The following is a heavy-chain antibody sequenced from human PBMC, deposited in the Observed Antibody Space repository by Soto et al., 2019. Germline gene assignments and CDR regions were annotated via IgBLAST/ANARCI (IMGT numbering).Heavy chain of an antibody. CDR1: GYTFTSYG. J-gene: IGHJ3*02. CDR3: ARDRTPPGIAVAFI. Sequence: ASVNVSCKASGYTFTSYGISWVRQAPGQGLEWMGWISAYNGNTNYAQKLQGRVTMTTDTSTSTAYMELKSLRSDDTAVYYCARDRTPPGIAVAFIWGQGTMVTVSS. CDR2: ISAYNGNT. V-gene: IGHV1-18*01. D-gene: IGHD6-19*01.